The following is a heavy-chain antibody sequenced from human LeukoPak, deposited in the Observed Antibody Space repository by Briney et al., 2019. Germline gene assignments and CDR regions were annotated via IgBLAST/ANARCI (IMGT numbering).Heavy chain of an antibody. V-gene: IGHV1-2*02. D-gene: IGHD3-10*01. CDR1: GYTFTGYY. CDR2: INPNSGGT. CDR3: AKDCYYRWGSYSVDY. J-gene: IGHJ4*02. Sequence: GASVKVSCKASGYTFTGYYMHWVRQAPGQGLEWMGWINPNSGGTNYAQKFQGRGTMTRDTSISTAYMELSRLRSDDTAVYYCAKDCYYRWGSYSVDYWGQGTLVTVSS.